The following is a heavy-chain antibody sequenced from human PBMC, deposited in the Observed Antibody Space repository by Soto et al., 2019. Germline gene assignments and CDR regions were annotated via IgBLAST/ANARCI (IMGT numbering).Heavy chain of an antibody. CDR1: GGSISSEYFH. CDR2: IHYTGSI. V-gene: IGHV4-30-4*08. D-gene: IGHD2-21*02. CDR3: AREDDGGDRDYYGLDV. Sequence: QVQLQQSGPGLVEPSQTLSLTCADSGGSISSEYFHWTWIRQSPGKGLEWIGYIHYTGSIMYNPSFKSRLTMAVDTTKNQFSLQLTSVTAADTAVYFCAREDDGGDRDYYGLDVWGQGTTVTVSS. J-gene: IGHJ6*02.